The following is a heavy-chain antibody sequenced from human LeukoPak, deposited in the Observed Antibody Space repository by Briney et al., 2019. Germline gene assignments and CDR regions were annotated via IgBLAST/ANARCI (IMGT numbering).Heavy chain of an antibody. V-gene: IGHV7-4-1*02. CDR1: GYTFTSYA. CDR3: ARDQSPGYCSSTSCYYYYYYYGMDV. J-gene: IGHJ6*02. Sequence: ASVKVSCKASGYTFTSYAMNWVRQAPGQGLERMGWINTNTGNPTYAQGFTGRFVFSLDTSVSTAYLQISSLKAEDTAVYYCARDQSPGYCSSTSCYYYYYYYGMDVWGQGTTVTVSS. D-gene: IGHD2-2*01. CDR2: INTNTGNP.